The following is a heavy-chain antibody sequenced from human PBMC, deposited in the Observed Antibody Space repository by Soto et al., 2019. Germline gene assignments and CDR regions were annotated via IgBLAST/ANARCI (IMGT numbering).Heavy chain of an antibody. CDR3: AKNWNWGSLVH. Sequence: SETLSLTCTVSGGSISSSSYYWGWIRQRPGKGLEWIGYIFYGGSTNYNPSLKSRVTISVDTPKNQFSLKLSSVTAADTAVYYCAKNWNWGSLVHWGQGTLVTVSS. J-gene: IGHJ4*02. CDR2: IFYGGST. D-gene: IGHD7-27*01. CDR1: GGSISSSSYY. V-gene: IGHV4-61*05.